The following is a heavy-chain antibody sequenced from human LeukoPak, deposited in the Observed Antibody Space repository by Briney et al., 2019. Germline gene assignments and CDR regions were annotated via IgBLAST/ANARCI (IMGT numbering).Heavy chain of an antibody. CDR1: GFTFSSYS. J-gene: IGHJ4*02. D-gene: IGHD2-15*01. CDR2: IKQDGSEK. Sequence: GGSLRLSCAASGFTFSSYSMSWVRQAPGKGLEWVANIKQDGSEKYYVDSVKGRFTISRDNAKNTLYLQMNSLRAEDTAVYYCARDQGFPDYFDYWGQGTLVTVSS. V-gene: IGHV3-7*01. CDR3: ARDQGFPDYFDY.